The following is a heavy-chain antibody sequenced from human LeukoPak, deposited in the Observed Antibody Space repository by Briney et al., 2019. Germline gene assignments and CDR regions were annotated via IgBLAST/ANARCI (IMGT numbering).Heavy chain of an antibody. D-gene: IGHD3-22*01. CDR1: GGSISSGGYY. V-gene: IGHV4-31*03. CDR3: ARSVYYYDSSGYYQDFDY. Sequence: SETLSLTCTVSGGSISSGGYYWSWIRQHPGKGLEWIGYIYYSGSTYYNPSLKSRVTISVDTSKNQFSLKLSSVTAADTAVYYCARSVYYYDSSGYYQDFDYWGQGTLVTVSS. CDR2: IYYSGST. J-gene: IGHJ4*02.